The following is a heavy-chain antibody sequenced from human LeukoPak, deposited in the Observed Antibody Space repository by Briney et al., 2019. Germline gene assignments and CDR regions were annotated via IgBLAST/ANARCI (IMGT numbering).Heavy chain of an antibody. D-gene: IGHD6-6*01. CDR3: AREGFSGAARPAYYFDY. J-gene: IGHJ4*02. V-gene: IGHV1-69*13. CDR1: GGTFSSYA. Sequence: GASVKVSCKASGGTFSSYAISWVRQAPGQGLEWMGGIIPIFGTANYAQKFQGGVTITADESTSTAYMELSSLRSEDTAVYYCAREGFSGAARPAYYFDYWGQGTLVTVSS. CDR2: IIPIFGTA.